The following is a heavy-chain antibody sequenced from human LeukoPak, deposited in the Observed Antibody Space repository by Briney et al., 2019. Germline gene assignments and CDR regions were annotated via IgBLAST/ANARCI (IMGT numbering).Heavy chain of an antibody. V-gene: IGHV1-8*03. J-gene: IGHJ4*02. CDR2: MNPNSGNT. CDR1: GYTFTSYD. CDR3: ARGKVLRFLEWLSPSYFDY. D-gene: IGHD3-3*01. Sequence: ASVKVSCKASGYTFTSYDINWVRQATGQGLEWMGWMNPNSGNTGYAQKFQGRVTITRNTSISTAYMELSSLRSEDTAVYYCARGKVLRFLEWLSPSYFDYWGQGTLVTVSS.